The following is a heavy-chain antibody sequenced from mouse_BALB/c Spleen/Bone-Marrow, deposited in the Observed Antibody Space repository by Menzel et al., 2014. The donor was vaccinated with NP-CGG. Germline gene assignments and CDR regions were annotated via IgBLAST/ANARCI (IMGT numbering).Heavy chain of an antibody. D-gene: IGHD2-1*01. CDR3: ARGGNYAWFAY. Sequence: EVKLVESGGGLVQPGGSRKLSCAASGSTFSSFGMHWVRQAPEKGLEWVAYISSGSSTIYYADTVKGRFTISRDNPKNTLFLQMTSLRSEDTAMYYCARGGNYAWFAYWGQGTLVTVYA. CDR1: GSTFSSFG. V-gene: IGHV5-17*02. J-gene: IGHJ3*01. CDR2: ISSGSSTI.